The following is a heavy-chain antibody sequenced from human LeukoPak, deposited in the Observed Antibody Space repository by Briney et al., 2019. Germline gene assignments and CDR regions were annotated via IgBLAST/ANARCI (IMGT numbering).Heavy chain of an antibody. D-gene: IGHD3-3*01. V-gene: IGHV3-21*01. CDR2: ISSSSSYI. Sequence: GGSLRLSCAASGFTFSSYSMNWVRQAPGKGLEWGSSISSSSSYIYYADSVKGRFTISRDNAKNSLYLQMNSLRAEDTAVYYCARGATARSYDFWSAFDYWGQGTLVTVSS. CDR1: GFTFSSYS. CDR3: ARGATARSYDFWSAFDY. J-gene: IGHJ4*02.